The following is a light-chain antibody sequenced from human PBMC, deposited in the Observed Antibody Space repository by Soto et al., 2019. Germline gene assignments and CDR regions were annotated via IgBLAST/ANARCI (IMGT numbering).Light chain of an antibody. CDR3: QQYYSTPPT. J-gene: IGKJ1*01. CDR1: QSVLYSSNNKNY. CDR2: WAL. V-gene: IGKV4-1*01. Sequence: DIVMTQSPDSLAVSLGERATINCKSSQSVLYSSNNKNYLAWYQQKPGQPPKLLIYWALTRESGVPDRFSGSGSGTDFTLTISSLQAEDVAVYYCQQYYSTPPTFGQGTKVEI.